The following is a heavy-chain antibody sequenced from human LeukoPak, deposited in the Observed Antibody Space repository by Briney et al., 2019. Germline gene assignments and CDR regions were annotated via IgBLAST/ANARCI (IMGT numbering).Heavy chain of an antibody. V-gene: IGHV1-18*01. CDR3: SRGTARGSSGWYDY. D-gene: IGHD6-19*01. CDR2: ISAYNGNT. Sequence: DSVKVSCKASGYTFTSYGISWVRQAPGQGLEWMGWISAYNGNTNYAQKLQGRVTMTTDTSTSTAYMELRSLRSDDTAVYYCSRGTARGSSGWYDYWGQGTLVTVSS. CDR1: GYTFTSYG. J-gene: IGHJ4*02.